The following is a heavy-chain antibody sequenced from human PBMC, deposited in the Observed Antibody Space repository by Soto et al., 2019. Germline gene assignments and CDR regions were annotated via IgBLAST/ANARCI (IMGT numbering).Heavy chain of an antibody. CDR1: GFTFSDYY. Sequence: PGGSLRLSCAASGFTFSDYYMSWIRQAPGKGLEWVSYIGSSGSTIYYADSVKGRFTISRDNAKNSLYLQMNSLRAEDTAVYYCARSLPAMVAFDIWGQGTMVTVSS. J-gene: IGHJ3*02. V-gene: IGHV3-11*01. CDR2: IGSSGSTI. CDR3: ARSLPAMVAFDI. D-gene: IGHD5-18*01.